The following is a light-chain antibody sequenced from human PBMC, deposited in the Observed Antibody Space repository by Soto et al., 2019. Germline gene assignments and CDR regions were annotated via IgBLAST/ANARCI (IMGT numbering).Light chain of an antibody. Sequence: QSVLTQPPSVSGAPGQRVTISCTGSSSNIGAHYDVHWYQQLPGTAPKLLIYGNSNRPSGVPDRFSGSKPGTSASLAITGLQAEDEADYYCQSYDNSLSVYVFGTGTKVTVL. CDR3: QSYDNSLSVYV. V-gene: IGLV1-40*01. CDR2: GNS. J-gene: IGLJ1*01. CDR1: SSNIGAHYD.